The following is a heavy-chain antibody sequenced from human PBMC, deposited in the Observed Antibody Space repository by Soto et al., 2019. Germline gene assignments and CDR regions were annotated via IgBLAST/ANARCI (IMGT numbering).Heavy chain of an antibody. D-gene: IGHD2-2*01. V-gene: IGHV1-69*13. CDR3: ARRCSSTSCLAHYYYYGMDV. Sequence: SVKVSCKASGGTFSSYAISWVRQAPGQGLEWMGGIIPIFGTANYAQKFQGRVTITADESTSTAYMELSSLRSEDTAVYYCARRCSSTSCLAHYYYYGMDVWGQGTTVTVSS. J-gene: IGHJ6*02. CDR2: IIPIFGTA. CDR1: GGTFSSYA.